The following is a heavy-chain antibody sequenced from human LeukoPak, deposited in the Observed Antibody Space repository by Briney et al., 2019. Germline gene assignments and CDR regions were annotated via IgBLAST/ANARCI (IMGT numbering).Heavy chain of an antibody. V-gene: IGHV3-33*08. CDR1: GFTVSNYG. CDR2: IWYDGSNK. J-gene: IGHJ4*02. Sequence: GGSLRLSCAVSGFTVSNYGMHWVRQAPGKGLEWVAVIWYDGSNKYYADSVKGRFTISRDNSKNTLYLQMNSLGAEDTAVYYCARDPSGGIAAAGTEFDYWGQGTLVTVSS. CDR3: ARDPSGGIAAAGTEFDY. D-gene: IGHD6-13*01.